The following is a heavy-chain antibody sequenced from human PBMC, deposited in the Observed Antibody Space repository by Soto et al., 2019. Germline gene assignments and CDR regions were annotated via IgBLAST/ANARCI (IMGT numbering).Heavy chain of an antibody. CDR2: VWYDGSNI. CDR1: GFIFRSYG. Sequence: GGSLRLSCETSGFIFRSYGMHWVRQAPGKGLEWVAVVWYDGSNIDYGESVKGRFTVSRDDSKNTLYLQMNNLRADDKAVYYCARVGYCTSTSSNCPFESWGQGTLVTVSS. J-gene: IGHJ4*02. CDR3: ARVGYCTSTSSNCPFES. V-gene: IGHV3-33*01. D-gene: IGHD2-2*01.